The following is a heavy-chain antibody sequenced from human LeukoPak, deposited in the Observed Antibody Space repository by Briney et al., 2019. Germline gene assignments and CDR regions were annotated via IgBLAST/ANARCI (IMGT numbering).Heavy chain of an antibody. V-gene: IGHV1-69*02. Sequence: SVKVSCKASGGTFSSYTISWVRQAPGQGLEWMGRIIPILGIANYAQKFQGRVTITADKSTSTAYMELSSLRSEDTAVYYCASSIWVDYYDSGGNNYYYYGMDVWGQGTTVTVSS. J-gene: IGHJ6*02. CDR1: GGTFSSYT. D-gene: IGHD3-22*01. CDR3: ASSIWVDYYDSGGNNYYYYGMDV. CDR2: IIPILGIA.